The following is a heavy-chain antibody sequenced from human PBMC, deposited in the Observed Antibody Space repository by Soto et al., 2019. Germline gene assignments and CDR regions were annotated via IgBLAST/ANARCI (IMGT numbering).Heavy chain of an antibody. J-gene: IGHJ4*02. CDR2: INHSGST. Sequence: SETLSLTCAVYGGSFSGYYWSWIRQPPGKGLEWIGEINHSGSTNYNPSLKSRVAISVDTSKNQFPLKLSSVPAADTAVYYCARAASDYVDRRGAFDYWGQGTLVTVSS. CDR1: GGSFSGYY. V-gene: IGHV4-34*01. D-gene: IGHD4-17*01. CDR3: ARAASDYVDRRGAFDY.